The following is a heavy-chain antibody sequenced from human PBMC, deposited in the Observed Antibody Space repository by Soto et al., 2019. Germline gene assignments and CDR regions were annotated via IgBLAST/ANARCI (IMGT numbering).Heavy chain of an antibody. V-gene: IGHV3-23*01. Sequence: EVQLLESGGGLVQPGGSVRLSCATSGFTFSSYAMSWVRQAPGKGLEWVSGISASGASAYYADSVKGRFTISRDNSKNTLYLQVNSLRAEDTALYYCAKDRQWGTVTTFGDDWGQGTLLTVSS. CDR3: AKDRQWGTVTTFGDD. CDR1: GFTFSSYA. J-gene: IGHJ4*02. CDR2: ISASGASA. D-gene: IGHD4-17*01.